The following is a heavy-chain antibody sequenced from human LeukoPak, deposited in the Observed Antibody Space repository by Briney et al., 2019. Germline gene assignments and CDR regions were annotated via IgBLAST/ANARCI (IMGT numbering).Heavy chain of an antibody. CDR3: AKCSTSAYTTGWCNWIDP. V-gene: IGHV3-23*01. CDR2: TVSRGTT. Sequence: PGGSLRLSCAVSGLTFSSSWMDWVRQAPGKGLEWVSSTVSRGTTQYADSVKGRFTVSRDTSKNTPYLQMNSLRADDTAVYYCAKCSTSAYTTGWCNWIDPWGQGTLVTVSS. D-gene: IGHD6-19*01. J-gene: IGHJ5*02. CDR1: GLTFSSSW.